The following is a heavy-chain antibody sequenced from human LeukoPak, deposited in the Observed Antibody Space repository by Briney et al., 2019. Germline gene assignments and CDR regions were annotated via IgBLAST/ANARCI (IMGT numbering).Heavy chain of an antibody. Sequence: RGGSLLLSCAASGFTISTFSMHWVRPAPGKGLEWVAVILYDGSTQYYADSVRGRFTASRDNSKDTLYLQMNSLRVEDTAVYYCARVDCRSTSCSPFDYWGQGSLVTVSA. D-gene: IGHD2-2*01. CDR3: ARVDCRSTSCSPFDY. J-gene: IGHJ4*02. V-gene: IGHV3-30*04. CDR1: GFTISTFS. CDR2: ILYDGSTQ.